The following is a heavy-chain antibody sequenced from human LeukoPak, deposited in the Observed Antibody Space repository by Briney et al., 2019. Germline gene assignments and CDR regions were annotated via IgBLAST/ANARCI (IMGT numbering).Heavy chain of an antibody. CDR1: GGTFSSYA. CDR3: ARGPRITLVRGGQWYYYMDV. D-gene: IGHD3-10*01. J-gene: IGHJ6*03. V-gene: IGHV1-46*01. CDR2: INPSGGST. Sequence: VASVKVSCKASGGTFSSYAISWVRQAPGQGLEWMGIINPSGGSTNYAQKFQGRVTMTRDTSTSTVYMELSSLRSEDTAVYYCARGPRITLVRGGQWYYYMDVWGKGTTVTISS.